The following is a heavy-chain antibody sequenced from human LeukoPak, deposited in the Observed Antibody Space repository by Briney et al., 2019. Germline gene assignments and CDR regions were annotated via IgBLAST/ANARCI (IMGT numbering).Heavy chain of an antibody. CDR2: IYYIGST. D-gene: IGHD3-10*01. CDR3: ARERGSIVRGVITVYASDI. J-gene: IGHJ3*02. Sequence: QSSETLSLTCSVSGDSISSSSSSYYWGWIRQPPGKGLEWIGSIYYIGSTYYNPSLRTRITISLDRPKNQFSLKLSSVTAADTAVYYCARERGSIVRGVITVYASDIWGQGTMVTVSS. V-gene: IGHV4-39*07. CDR1: GDSISSSSSSYY.